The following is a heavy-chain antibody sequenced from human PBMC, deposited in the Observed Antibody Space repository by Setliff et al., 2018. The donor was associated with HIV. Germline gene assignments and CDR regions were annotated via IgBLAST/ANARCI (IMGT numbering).Heavy chain of an antibody. V-gene: IGHV4-34*01. CDR3: ATGITMAPDY. J-gene: IGHJ4*02. Sequence: SETLSLTCAVYGESFSAFFWTWIRQPPGKGLEWIGEINHSGSTNHNPSLKSRVTISIGTSKNHFSLKLSSVTAADTAVYYCATGITMAPDYWGQGSLVTVSS. D-gene: IGHD1-20*01. CDR2: INHSGST. CDR1: GESFSAFF.